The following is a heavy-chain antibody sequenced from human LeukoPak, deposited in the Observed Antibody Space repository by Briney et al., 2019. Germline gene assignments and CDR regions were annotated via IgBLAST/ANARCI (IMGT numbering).Heavy chain of an antibody. CDR1: GFNFRTYW. V-gene: IGHV3-74*01. CDR3: ARGYGADV. CDR2: INSDGSNT. Sequence: GGSLRLSCAASGFNFRTYWMHWVRQAPGKGLVWVSRINSDGSNTTYADSVKGRLTVSRDNAMNTLYLQMHSLRAEDAALYFCARGYGADVWGKGTMVTVSS. J-gene: IGHJ6*04.